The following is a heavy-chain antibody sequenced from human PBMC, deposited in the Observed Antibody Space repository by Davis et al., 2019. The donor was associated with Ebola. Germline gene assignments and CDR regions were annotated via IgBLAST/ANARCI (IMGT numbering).Heavy chain of an antibody. J-gene: IGHJ6*02. Sequence: ASVKVSCKASGCTFTGYYMHWVRQAPGQGLEWMGWINPNSGGTNYAQKFQGWVTMTRDTSISTAYMELSRLRSDDTAVYYCARDGGQLLGYRDYYGMDVWGQGTTVTVSS. V-gene: IGHV1-2*04. CDR1: GCTFTGYY. CDR2: INPNSGGT. CDR3: ARDGGQLLGYRDYYGMDV. D-gene: IGHD2-2*01.